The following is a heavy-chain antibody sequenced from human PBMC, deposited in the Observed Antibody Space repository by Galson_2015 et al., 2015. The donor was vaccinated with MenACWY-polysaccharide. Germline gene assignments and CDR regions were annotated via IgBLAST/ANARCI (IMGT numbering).Heavy chain of an antibody. V-gene: IGHV1-2*02. D-gene: IGHD1-14*01. CDR3: ARDSTGHHCYFDY. CDR1: GYTFTGYY. J-gene: IGHJ4*02. CDR2: INANSGAT. Sequence: SVKVSCKASGYTFTGYYIHWVRQAPGQGLEWMGWINANSGATHYLQKFRGRVTMTRDTSISTAHMELSRVGSDDTAVYFCARDSTGHHCYFDYWGQGTLVTVSS.